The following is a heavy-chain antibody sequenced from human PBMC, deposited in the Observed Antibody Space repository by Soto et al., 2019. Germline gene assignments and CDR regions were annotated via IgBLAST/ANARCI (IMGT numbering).Heavy chain of an antibody. CDR3: VREPYYYGSRYVLDI. CDR2: ISYDGSNK. Sequence: GGSLRLSCAASGFTFSSYAMHWVRQAPGKGLEWVALISYDGSNKYCADSVKGRFTISSDNSKNTLDLQMNSLRDEDTALYYCVREPYYYGSRYVLDIWGQGTMVTVSS. J-gene: IGHJ3*02. CDR1: GFTFSSYA. V-gene: IGHV3-30-3*01. D-gene: IGHD3-10*01.